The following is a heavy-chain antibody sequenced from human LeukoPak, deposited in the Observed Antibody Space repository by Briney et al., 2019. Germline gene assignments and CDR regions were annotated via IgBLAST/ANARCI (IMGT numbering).Heavy chain of an antibody. V-gene: IGHV4-59*01. CDR1: GGSISSYY. CDR3: ARGFDSKSTYFDY. CDR2: ISYSGST. D-gene: IGHD5-12*01. J-gene: IGHJ4*02. Sequence: SETLSLTCTVSGGSISSYYWNWNRRPPGKGLEWIGYISYSGSTNYNPSLKSRVTISLDTSKNQFSLKLRSVTAADTAVYYCARGFDSKSTYFDYWGQGTLVTVSS.